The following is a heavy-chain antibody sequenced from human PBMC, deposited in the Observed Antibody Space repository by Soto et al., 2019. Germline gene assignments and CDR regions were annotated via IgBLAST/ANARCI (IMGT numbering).Heavy chain of an antibody. CDR1: GFTFGTYA. J-gene: IGHJ5*02. Sequence: GGSLRLSCAASGFTFGTYAMHWVRQAPGKGLEWVATISDDGSNKYYADSVKGRFTISRDNSKDTLWLQMNSLRAEDTAVYYCPREGHGDWFDPWGQGTLVTVSS. D-gene: IGHD3-10*01. CDR3: PREGHGDWFDP. V-gene: IGHV3-30-3*01. CDR2: ISDDGSNK.